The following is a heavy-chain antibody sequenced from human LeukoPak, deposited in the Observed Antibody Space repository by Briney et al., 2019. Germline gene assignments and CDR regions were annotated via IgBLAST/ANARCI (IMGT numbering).Heavy chain of an antibody. CDR2: LTSGGSP. V-gene: IGHV3-23*01. D-gene: IGHD4-17*01. CDR3: ARDPNGDYIGAFEF. CDR1: GFTFSNYA. J-gene: IGHJ3*01. Sequence: GGSLRLSCAASGFTFSNYAVMWVRQAPGQGLECVSALTSGGSPRYANSVKGRFTISRDNSKNTLYLQMNSLKTEDTAQYFCARDPNGDYIGAFEFWVQGTGVTVSS.